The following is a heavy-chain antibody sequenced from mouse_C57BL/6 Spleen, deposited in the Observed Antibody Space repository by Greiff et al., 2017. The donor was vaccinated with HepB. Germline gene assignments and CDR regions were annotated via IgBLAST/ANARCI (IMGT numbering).Heavy chain of an antibody. D-gene: IGHD2-4*01. V-gene: IGHV5-16*01. CDR3: AREGGLRREDYAMDY. CDR1: GFTFSDYY. CDR2: INYDGSST. Sequence: EVQLVESEGGLVQPGSSMKLSCTASGFTFSDYYMAWVRQVPEKGLEWVANINYDGSSTYYLDSLKSRFIISRDNAKNILYLQMSSLKSEDTATYYCAREGGLRREDYAMDYWGQGTSVTVSS. J-gene: IGHJ4*01.